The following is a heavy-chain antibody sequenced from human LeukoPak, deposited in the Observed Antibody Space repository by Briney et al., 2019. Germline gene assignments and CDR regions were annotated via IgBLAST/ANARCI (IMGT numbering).Heavy chain of an antibody. J-gene: IGHJ4*02. Sequence: GGSLRLSCEGSAFIFSGHWMNWVRQAPGKGLEWVSVIYGGGNIYYADSVKGRFTISRDNSKNTLYLQMNSLRAEDMAVYYCARGAGYNYPYYFDYWGQGTLVAVSS. V-gene: IGHV3-53*01. CDR1: AFIFSGHW. D-gene: IGHD5-24*01. CDR2: IYGGGNI. CDR3: ARGAGYNYPYYFDY.